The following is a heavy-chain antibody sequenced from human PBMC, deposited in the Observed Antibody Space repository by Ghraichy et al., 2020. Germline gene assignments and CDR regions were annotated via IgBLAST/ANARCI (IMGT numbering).Heavy chain of an antibody. J-gene: IGHJ6*02. Sequence: GGSLRLSCAVSGFLFSAHDMSWVRQAPGKGLEWVSTISGSGNTVYSAASVRGRFTVSRDISKNTLFLQLNSPRLDDTAVYYCAKANLATTTTAWTYGMDVWGQGTAVSVSS. D-gene: IGHD1-26*01. V-gene: IGHV3-23*01. CDR1: GFLFSAHD. CDR3: AKANLATTTTAWTYGMDV. CDR2: ISGSGNTV.